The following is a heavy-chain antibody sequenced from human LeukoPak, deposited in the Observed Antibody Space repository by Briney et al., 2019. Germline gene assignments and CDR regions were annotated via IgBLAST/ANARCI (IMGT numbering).Heavy chain of an antibody. CDR2: IIPIFGTA. CDR3: ARRWLHQVNWFDP. D-gene: IGHD5-24*01. Sequence: ASVKVSCKASGYTFTSYGISWVRQAPGQGLEWMGWIIPIFGTANYAQKFQGRVTITADESTSTAYMELSSLRSEDTAVYYCARRWLHQVNWFDPWGQGTLVTVSS. CDR1: GYTFTSYG. V-gene: IGHV1-69*13. J-gene: IGHJ5*02.